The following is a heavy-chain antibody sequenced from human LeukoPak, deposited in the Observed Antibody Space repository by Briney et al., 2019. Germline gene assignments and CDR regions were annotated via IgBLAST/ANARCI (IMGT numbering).Heavy chain of an antibody. J-gene: IGHJ6*02. CDR2: INPSGGST. CDR3: AREEDYYDSSGYYGPTTLLYGMDV. D-gene: IGHD3-22*01. V-gene: IGHV1-46*01. CDR1: GYTFTSYY. Sequence: ASVKVSCKASGYTFTSYYMHWVRQAPGQGLEWMGIINPSGGSTSYAQKFQGRVTMTRDTSTSTVYMELSSLRSEDTAAYYCAREEDYYDSSGYYGPTTLLYGMDVWGQGTTVTVSS.